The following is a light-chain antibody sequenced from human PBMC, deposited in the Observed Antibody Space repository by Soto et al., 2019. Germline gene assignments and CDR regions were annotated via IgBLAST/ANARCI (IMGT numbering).Light chain of an antibody. CDR2: GAS. CDR1: QSVGYY. Sequence: EIVMTQSPATLSVSPGERATLSCRASQSVGYYLAWYQQKPGPAPRLLIYGASTRAPAIPARFSGSGSGTEFTLTISSLQSEYYAAYYRQQYNNWPPITPGQEKRLEIK. CDR3: QQYNNWPPIT. V-gene: IGKV3-15*01. J-gene: IGKJ5*01.